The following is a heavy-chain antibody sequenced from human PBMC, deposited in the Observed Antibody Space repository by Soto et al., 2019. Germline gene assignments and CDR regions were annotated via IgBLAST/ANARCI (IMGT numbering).Heavy chain of an antibody. CDR3: ARMSYFYDKWYFDL. CDR1: VGSISSGDYY. V-gene: IGHV4-30-4*01. J-gene: IGHJ2*01. Sequence: SEAVSLTCTVSVGSISSGDYYWSWIRQPPGKGLEWIGYVYYSGSTDYIPSLKSRLSMSIDKSQNQFTLKLNSVTAADMATYYCARMSYFYDKWYFDLWGRGTLVTVSS. CDR2: VYYSGST. D-gene: IGHD3-22*01.